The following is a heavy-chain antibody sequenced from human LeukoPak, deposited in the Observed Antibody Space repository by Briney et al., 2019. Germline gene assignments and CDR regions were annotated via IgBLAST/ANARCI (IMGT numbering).Heavy chain of an antibody. CDR2: ISSSSSYI. Sequence: GGSLRLSCAASGFTFSSYSMNWVRQAPGKGLEWVSSISSSSSYIYYADSVKGRFTNSRDNAKNSLYPQLNRMRAEDTAVYYCARGAGEWWFSDAFDIWGQGTMVTVSS. V-gene: IGHV3-21*01. CDR1: GFTFSSYS. J-gene: IGHJ3*02. CDR3: ARGAGEWWFSDAFDI. D-gene: IGHD2-15*01.